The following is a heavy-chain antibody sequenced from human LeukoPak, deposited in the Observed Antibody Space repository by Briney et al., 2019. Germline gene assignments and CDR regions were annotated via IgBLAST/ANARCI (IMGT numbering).Heavy chain of an antibody. Sequence: ASVKVSCKASGGTLSNNAFSWVRQAPGQGLEWMGRIIPVPDMANNAQDFHDRVTITADESKTTVYMELTILTSEDTAMYYCARESYSGSSGLSAWGQGTLVIVSS. J-gene: IGHJ5*02. CDR1: GGTLSNNA. D-gene: IGHD6-6*01. CDR3: ARESYSGSSGLSA. V-gene: IGHV1-69*04. CDR2: IIPVPDMA.